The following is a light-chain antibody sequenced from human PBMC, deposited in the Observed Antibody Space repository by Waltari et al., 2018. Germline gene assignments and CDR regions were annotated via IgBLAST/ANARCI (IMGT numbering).Light chain of an antibody. CDR3: QQYGSSSQGIT. Sequence: EIVLTQSPGTLYLSTGERATLACRASQSVSSSYLAWYQQKPGHAPRLLIYGASSRATGIPDRFSGSGSGTDFTLTISRLEPEDFAVYYCQQYGSSSQGITFGGGTKVEIK. J-gene: IGKJ4*01. CDR1: QSVSSSY. V-gene: IGKV3-20*01. CDR2: GAS.